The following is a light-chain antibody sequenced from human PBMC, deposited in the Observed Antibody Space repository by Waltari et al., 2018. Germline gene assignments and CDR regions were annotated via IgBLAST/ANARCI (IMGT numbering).Light chain of an antibody. CDR1: SNDVGGYKY. CDR3: CSYAGRSTVV. Sequence: QSALTQPRSVSGSPGQSVTISCTGTSNDVGGYKYVSWYQQHPGKAPKVMIYDVAKRPSGVPDRFSCSKSGNTASLTISGLQAEDEADYYCCSYAGRSTVVFGGGTKLTVL. CDR2: DVA. V-gene: IGLV2-11*01. J-gene: IGLJ2*01.